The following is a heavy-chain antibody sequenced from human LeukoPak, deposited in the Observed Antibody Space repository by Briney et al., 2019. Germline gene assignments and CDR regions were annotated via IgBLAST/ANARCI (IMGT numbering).Heavy chain of an antibody. J-gene: IGHJ6*03. CDR3: ARDCSGGSCYSWTKSYYYYYMDV. CDR2: IYTSGST. CDR1: GGSISSYY. Sequence: PSETLSLTCTVSGGSISSYYWSWIRQPAGKGLEWIGRIYTSGSTNYNPSLKSRVTMSVDTSKSQFSLKLSSVTAADTAVYYCARDCSGGSCYSWTKSYYYYYMDVWGKGTTVTVSS. D-gene: IGHD2-15*01. V-gene: IGHV4-4*07.